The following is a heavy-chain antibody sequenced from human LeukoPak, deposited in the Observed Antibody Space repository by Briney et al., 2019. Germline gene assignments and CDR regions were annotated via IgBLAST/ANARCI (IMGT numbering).Heavy chain of an antibody. CDR2: IYTSGST. Sequence: PSETLSLTCTVSGGSISSGSYYWSWIRQPAGKGLEWIGRIYTSGSTNYNPTLKSRVTISVDTSKNQFSLKLSSVTAADTAVYYCAREVYYYGSGSYYKRYYYYMDVWGKGTTVTISS. CDR1: GGSISSGSYY. D-gene: IGHD3-10*01. CDR3: AREVYYYGSGSYYKRYYYYMDV. J-gene: IGHJ6*03. V-gene: IGHV4-61*02.